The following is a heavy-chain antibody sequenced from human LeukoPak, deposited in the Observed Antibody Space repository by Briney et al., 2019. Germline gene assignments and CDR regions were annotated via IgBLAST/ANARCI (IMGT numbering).Heavy chain of an antibody. CDR3: ARGRSTTGTFFIY. J-gene: IGHJ4*02. D-gene: IGHD1-1*01. CDR1: VYTFTDYF. CDR2: INPYSGST. Sequence: ASVTVSRQASVYTFTDYFMHWVRQAPGQGLAWMGLINPYSGSTNYAQKFQGRVTMTRDTSISTAYMELSRLRSDDTAVYYCARGRSTTGTFFIYWGQGTLVTVSS. V-gene: IGHV1-2*02.